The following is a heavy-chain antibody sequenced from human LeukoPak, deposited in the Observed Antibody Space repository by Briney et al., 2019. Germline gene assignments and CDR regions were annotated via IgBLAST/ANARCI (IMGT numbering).Heavy chain of an antibody. J-gene: IGHJ4*02. CDR1: GFIFSDFA. D-gene: IGHD3-9*01. CDR2: IGGTGGDT. CDR3: AKAMTSSTYYFDS. V-gene: IGHV3-23*01. Sequence: PGGSLRLSCAASGFIFSDFAMNWVRQAPGKGLEWVSVIGGTGGDTYYADSVKGRFTISRDNSKNTLFLQMNGLRAEDTAIYYCAKAMTSSTYYFDSWGQGTLVTVSS.